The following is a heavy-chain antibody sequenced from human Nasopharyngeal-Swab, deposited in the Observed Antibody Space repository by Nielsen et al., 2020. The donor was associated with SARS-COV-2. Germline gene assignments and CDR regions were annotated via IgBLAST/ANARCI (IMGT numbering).Heavy chain of an antibody. V-gene: IGHV4-39*07. J-gene: IGHJ6*03. CDR2: IYYSGST. Sequence: SETLSLTCTVSGGSISSSSYYWGWIRQPPGKGLEWIGSIYYSGSTYYNPSLKSRVTISVDTSKNQFSLKLSSVTAADTAVYYCARLYGGYSYGYGNYYMDVWGKGTTVTVSS. CDR3: ARLYGGYSYGYGNYYMDV. CDR1: GGSISSSSYY. D-gene: IGHD5-18*01.